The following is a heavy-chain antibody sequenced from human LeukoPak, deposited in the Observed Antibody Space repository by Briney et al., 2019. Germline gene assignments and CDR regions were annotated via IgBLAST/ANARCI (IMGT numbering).Heavy chain of an antibody. CDR1: GGTFSGYA. J-gene: IGHJ4*02. D-gene: IGHD3-16*02. V-gene: IGHV1-69*05. Sequence: SVKVSCKASGGTFSGYAISWVRQAPGQGLEWMGRIIPIFGTANYAQKFQGRVTITTDESTSTAYMELSSLRSEDTAVYYCARSHDYVWGSYRYIWNYWGQGTLVTVSS. CDR3: ARSHDYVWGSYRYIWNY. CDR2: IIPIFGTA.